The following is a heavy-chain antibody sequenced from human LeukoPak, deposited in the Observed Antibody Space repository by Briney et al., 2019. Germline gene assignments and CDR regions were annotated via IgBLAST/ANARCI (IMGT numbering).Heavy chain of an antibody. D-gene: IGHD2-2*01. CDR2: IRSKANSYAT. V-gene: IGHV3-73*01. CDR3: TYGGGSQVVGMPWGYYGMDV. J-gene: IGHJ6*02. CDR1: GFTFSGSA. Sequence: GGSLRLSCAASGFTFSGSAMHWVCQASGKGLEWVGRIRSKANSYATAYAASVKGRFTISRDDSKNTAYLQMNSLKTEDTAVYYCTYGGGSQVVGMPWGYYGMDVWGQGTTVTVSS.